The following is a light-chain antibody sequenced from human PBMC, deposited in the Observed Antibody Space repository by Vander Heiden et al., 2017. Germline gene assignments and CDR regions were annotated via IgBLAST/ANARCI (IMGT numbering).Light chain of an antibody. CDR1: SSDVGGYNY. V-gene: IGLV2-8*01. J-gene: IGLJ2*01. CDR2: EVT. CDR3: SSYAGGNKLS. Sequence: QSALTQPPSASGSPGQSVTISCTGTSSDVGGYNYVSWYRQYPGKAPKLMLYEVTERPSGVPDRFSGSKSGNTASLTVSGLQAEDEANYFCSSYAGGNKLSFGGGTKLTVL.